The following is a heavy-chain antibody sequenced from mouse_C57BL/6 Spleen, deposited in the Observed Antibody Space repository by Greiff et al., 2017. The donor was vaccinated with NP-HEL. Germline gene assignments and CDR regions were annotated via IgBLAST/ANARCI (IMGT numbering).Heavy chain of an antibody. Sequence: EVQLVESGGDLVKPGGSLKLSCAASGFTFSSYGMSWVRQTPDKRLEWVATISSGGSYTYYPDRVKGRFTISRDNAKITRYLQMSSLKSEDTAMYYCARLYSKAWFAYWGQGTLVTVSA. CDR3: ARLYSKAWFAY. D-gene: IGHD2-5*01. CDR2: ISSGGSYT. V-gene: IGHV5-6*01. CDR1: GFTFSSYG. J-gene: IGHJ3*01.